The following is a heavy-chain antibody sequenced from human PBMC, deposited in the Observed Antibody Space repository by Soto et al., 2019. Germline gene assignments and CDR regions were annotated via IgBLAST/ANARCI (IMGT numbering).Heavy chain of an antibody. D-gene: IGHD3-10*01. V-gene: IGHV4-59*01. CDR3: ARVDTGSYFNWFDP. Sequence: SETLSLTCTVSGGSISSYYWSWIRQPPGKGLEWIGYIYYSGSTNYNPSLKSRVTISVDTSKNQFSLKLSSVTAADTAVYYCARVDTGSYFNWFDPWGQGTLVTVSS. CDR1: GGSISSYY. J-gene: IGHJ5*02. CDR2: IYYSGST.